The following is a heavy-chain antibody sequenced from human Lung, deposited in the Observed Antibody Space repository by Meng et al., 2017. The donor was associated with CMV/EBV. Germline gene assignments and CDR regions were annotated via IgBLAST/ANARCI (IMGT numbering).Heavy chain of an antibody. V-gene: IGHV1-2*06. J-gene: IGHJ4*01. CDR3: AKSSDNGWSS. D-gene: IGHD6-19*01. CDR2: ANPVSDDT. Sequence: VQLVQSGAEVKRPGASVKISCQASGYTFSGFYMNWARQAPGHGLEWLGRANPVSDDTHYAQKFVGRLTVTRGATINTAFMELTSLRPDDTAVYYCAKSSDNGWSSWGPGTLVTVSS. CDR1: GYTFSGFY.